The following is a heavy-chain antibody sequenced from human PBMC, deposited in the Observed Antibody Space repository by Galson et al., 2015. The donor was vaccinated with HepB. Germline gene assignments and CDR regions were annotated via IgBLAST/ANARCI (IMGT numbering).Heavy chain of an antibody. CDR3: ARKYCTSNTCYVQLRYFDY. J-gene: IGHJ4*02. CDR2: INACNGYT. V-gene: IGHV1-3*01. D-gene: IGHD2-2*01. CDR1: GYTFTTYA. Sequence: SVKVSCKASGYTFTTYAMHWVRQAPGQRLEWMGWINACNGYTKYSQKFQGRVTITRDTSASTAYMELSSLTSEDTAVYYCARKYCTSNTCYVQLRYFDYWGQGTLVTVSS.